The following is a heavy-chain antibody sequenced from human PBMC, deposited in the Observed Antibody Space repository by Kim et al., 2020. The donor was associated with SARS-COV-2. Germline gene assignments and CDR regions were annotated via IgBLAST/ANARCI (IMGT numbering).Heavy chain of an antibody. Sequence: GGSTYYADSVKGRFTISRDNSKNTLYLQMNSLRAEDTAVYYCARGIAFDIWGQGTMVTVSS. V-gene: IGHV3-53*01. CDR2: GGST. D-gene: IGHD2-15*01. CDR3: ARGIAFDI. J-gene: IGHJ3*02.